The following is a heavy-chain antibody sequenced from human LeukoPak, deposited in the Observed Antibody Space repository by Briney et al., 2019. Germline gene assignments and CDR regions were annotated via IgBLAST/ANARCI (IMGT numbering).Heavy chain of an antibody. CDR2: IYPNSGGT. CDR3: ARNGIEVAGYDY. Sequence: ASVKVSCKASGGTFSSYAISWVRQAPGQGLEWMGWIYPNSGGTNEAQKFQGRVTLNRDTSISTAYMELSRLTSDDTALYYCARNGIEVAGYDYWGQGTVVAVSS. D-gene: IGHD6-19*01. J-gene: IGHJ4*02. CDR1: GGTFSSYA. V-gene: IGHV1-2*02.